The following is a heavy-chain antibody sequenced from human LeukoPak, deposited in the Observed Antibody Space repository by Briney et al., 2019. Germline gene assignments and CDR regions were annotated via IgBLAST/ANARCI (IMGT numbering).Heavy chain of an antibody. V-gene: IGHV1-18*01. CDR2: ISAYNGNT. CDR3: ARDSGMVRGTVDY. D-gene: IGHD3-10*01. Sequence: ASVNVSCKSSGYTFTSYGISRVRQAPGQGLEWMGWISAYNGNTNYAQKLQGRVTMTTDTSTSTAYIELRSLRSEDTAVYYCARDSGMVRGTVDYWGQGTLVTVSS. J-gene: IGHJ4*02. CDR1: GYTFTSYG.